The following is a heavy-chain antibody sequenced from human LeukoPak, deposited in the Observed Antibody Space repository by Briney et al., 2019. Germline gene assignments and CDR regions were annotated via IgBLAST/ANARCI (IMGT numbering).Heavy chain of an antibody. J-gene: IGHJ4*02. CDR1: GFTFSSYW. V-gene: IGHV3-7*03. D-gene: IGHD2-2*01. CDR2: IKQDGSEK. CDR3: AREGDPIVVVPAAILNY. Sequence: VGSLRLSCAASGFTFSSYWMSWVRQAPGKGLEWMANIKQDGSEKYYVDSVKGRFTISRDNAKNSLYLQMNSLRAEDTAVYYCAREGDPIVVVPAAILNYWGQGTLDTVSS.